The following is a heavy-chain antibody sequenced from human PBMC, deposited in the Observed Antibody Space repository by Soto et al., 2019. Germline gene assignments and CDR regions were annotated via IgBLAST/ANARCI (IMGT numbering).Heavy chain of an antibody. CDR3: ARASYSGYDFDY. D-gene: IGHD5-12*01. J-gene: IGHJ4*02. Sequence: QLQLQESGSGLVKPSQTLSLTCAVSGGSISSGGYSWSWIRQPPGKGLEWIGYIYHSGSTYYNPYLKSRVTISVDGSKNQFSLKLSSVTAADTAVYYCARASYSGYDFDYWGQGTLVTVSS. V-gene: IGHV4-30-2*01. CDR1: GGSISSGGYS. CDR2: IYHSGST.